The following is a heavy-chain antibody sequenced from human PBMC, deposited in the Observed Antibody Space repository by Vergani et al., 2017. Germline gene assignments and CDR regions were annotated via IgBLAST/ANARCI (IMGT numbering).Heavy chain of an antibody. CDR1: GFTFSSYS. CDR3: AREGAERYCSGGSCYGPPFDYYGMDV. D-gene: IGHD2-15*01. CDR2: ISSSSSYI. J-gene: IGHJ6*02. Sequence: EVQLVESGGGLVKPGGSLRLSCAASGFTFSSYSMNWVRQAPGKGLEWVSSISSSSSYIYYADSVKGRFTISRDNAKNSLYLQMNSQRAEDTAVYYCAREGAERYCSGGSCYGPPFDYYGMDVWGQGTTVTVSS. V-gene: IGHV3-21*01.